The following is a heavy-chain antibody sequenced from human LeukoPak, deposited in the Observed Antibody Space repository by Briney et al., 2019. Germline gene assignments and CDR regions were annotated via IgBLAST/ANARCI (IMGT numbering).Heavy chain of an antibody. J-gene: IGHJ4*02. Sequence: PSGTLSLTCAVSGGSFSNGYWWSWIRQPPGKGLEWIGYIYYSGSTNYNPSLKSRVTISVDTSKNQFSLKLSSVTAADTAVYCCARASGGYYFDYWGQGTLVTVSS. D-gene: IGHD3-10*01. CDR2: IYYSGST. CDR3: ARASGGYYFDY. V-gene: IGHV4-61*01. CDR1: GGSFSNGYW.